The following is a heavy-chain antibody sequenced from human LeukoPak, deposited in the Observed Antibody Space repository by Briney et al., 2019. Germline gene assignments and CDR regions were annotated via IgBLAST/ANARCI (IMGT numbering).Heavy chain of an antibody. CDR2: ISGSGGST. CDR3: AKDNWNYGYYFDY. V-gene: IGHV3-23*01. D-gene: IGHD1-7*01. Sequence: GGSLKLSCAGPAFTFTSDAMSWVRPAPGMGLDWVSAISGSGGSTYYADSVKGRFTISRDNSKNTLYLQMNSLRAEDTAVYYCAKDNWNYGYYFDYWGQGTLVTVSS. CDR1: AFTFTSDA. J-gene: IGHJ4*02.